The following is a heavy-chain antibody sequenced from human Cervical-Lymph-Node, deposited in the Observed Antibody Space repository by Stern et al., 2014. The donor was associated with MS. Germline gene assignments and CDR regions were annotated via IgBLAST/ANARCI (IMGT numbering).Heavy chain of an antibody. Sequence: VQLEESGPGLVKPSETLSLTCTVSGGSVSSGNFFWSWIRQPPGKGLEWIGYVSYSGRTNYNPSLKSRVTISVDTSKNQFSLRLTSVTAADTAVYYCARQSSGGYRWGQGTLVTVSS. D-gene: IGHD5-18*01. CDR1: GGSVSSGNFF. CDR2: VSYSGRT. CDR3: ARQSSGGYR. V-gene: IGHV4-61*01. J-gene: IGHJ4*02.